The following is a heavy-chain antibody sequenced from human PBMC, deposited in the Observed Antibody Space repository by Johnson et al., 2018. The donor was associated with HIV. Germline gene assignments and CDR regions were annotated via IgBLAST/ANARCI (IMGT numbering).Heavy chain of an antibody. CDR2: ISYDGSNK. Sequence: QVQLVESGGGVVQPGRSLRLSCAASGFTFSSYAMHWVRQAPGKGLEWVAVISYDGSNKYYADSVKGRFTISRDNAKNSLYLQMNSLRAEDTAVYYCALNWGAEGAFDIWGQGTMVTVSS. J-gene: IGHJ3*02. CDR1: GFTFSSYA. D-gene: IGHD7-27*01. CDR3: ALNWGAEGAFDI. V-gene: IGHV3-30*04.